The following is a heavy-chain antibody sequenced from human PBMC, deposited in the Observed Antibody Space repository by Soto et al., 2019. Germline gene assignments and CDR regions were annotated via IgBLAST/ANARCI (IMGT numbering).Heavy chain of an antibody. CDR1: GFTFSRYA. Sequence: AGSLKLSCAASGFTFSRYAMRSFRQAPGKGMECVSPISARGGDTYYADTVNGRLTITRDNSKNTLYQQMNILKPEDKTVNYCVKNNYCSDRSRHPYYDYYCMDAWGQGTTVTVSS. CDR3: VKNNYCSDRSRHPYYDYYCMDA. CDR2: ISARGGDT. V-gene: IGHV3-23*01. J-gene: IGHJ6*02. D-gene: IGHD2-15*01.